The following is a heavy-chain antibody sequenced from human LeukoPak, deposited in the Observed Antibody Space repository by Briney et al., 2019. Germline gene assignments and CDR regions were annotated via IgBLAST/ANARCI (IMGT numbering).Heavy chain of an antibody. CDR1: GGTFSSYA. V-gene: IGHV1-69*13. J-gene: IGHJ6*02. CDR3: ARGDPDIVVVPAATGYRYYYGMDV. CDR2: IIPIFGTA. D-gene: IGHD2-2*01. Sequence: GASVKVSCKASGGTFSSYAISWVRQAPGQGLEWMGGIIPIFGTANYAQKFQGRVTITADESTSTAYMELSSLRSEDTAVHYCARGDPDIVVVPAATGYRYYYGMDVWGQGTTVTVSS.